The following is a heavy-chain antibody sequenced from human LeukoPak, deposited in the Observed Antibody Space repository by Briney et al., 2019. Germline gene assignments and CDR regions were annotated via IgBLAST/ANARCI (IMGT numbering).Heavy chain of an antibody. Sequence: ASVKVSCKVSGYTLTELSMHWVRQAPGKGLEWMGGFDPEDGETVYAQKFQGRVTMTEDTSTDTAYMELSSLRSEDTAVYYCATETMVRGVIIRGYFDYWGQGTLVTVSS. D-gene: IGHD3-10*01. CDR3: ATETMVRGVIIRGYFDY. J-gene: IGHJ4*02. CDR1: GYTLTELS. V-gene: IGHV1-24*01. CDR2: FDPEDGET.